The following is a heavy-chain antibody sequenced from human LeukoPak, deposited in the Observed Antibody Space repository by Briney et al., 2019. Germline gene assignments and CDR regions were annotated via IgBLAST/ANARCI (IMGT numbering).Heavy chain of an antibody. CDR2: INHSVST. CDR1: GGSFSGCY. D-gene: IGHD7-27*01. J-gene: IGHJ4*02. V-gene: IGHV4-34*01. CDR3: ARDNRKTGVDY. Sequence: PSETLCLTCAVYGGSFSGCYWSWIRQPPGKGLEWIGEINHSVSTNYNPSLKSRVTIPVDTSKNQFSLKLSSVTAADTAVYYCARDNRKTGVDYWGQGTLATVSS.